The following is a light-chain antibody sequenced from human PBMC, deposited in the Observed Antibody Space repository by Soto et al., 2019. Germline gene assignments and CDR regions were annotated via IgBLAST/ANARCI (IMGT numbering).Light chain of an antibody. V-gene: IGKV1-39*01. Sequence: DIQMNQSPPSLSSSVGDTVSIACRARQRMSVHLNGYQHKPGKITKLLLYAASNLQSGVTSRFSGSGSETEFALTISSLQPEYFATYYCQQSYSTPYTVGQGTELQIK. J-gene: IGKJ2*01. CDR2: AAS. CDR3: QQSYSTPYT. CDR1: QRMSVH.